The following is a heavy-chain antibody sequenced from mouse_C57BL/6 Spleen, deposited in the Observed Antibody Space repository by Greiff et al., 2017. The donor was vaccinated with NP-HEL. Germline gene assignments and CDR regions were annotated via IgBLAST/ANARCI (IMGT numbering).Heavy chain of an antibody. CDR2: IDPENGDT. J-gene: IGHJ4*01. CDR3: TRWLLRGYYAMDY. CDR1: GFTIKDDY. D-gene: IGHD2-3*01. Sequence: VQLQQSGAELVRPGASVKLSCTASGFTIKDDYMHWVKQRPEQGLEWIGWIDPENGDTEYATKFQGKATITADTSTNTAYLQLSSLTSEYTAVYYGTRWLLRGYYAMDYWGQGTAVTVSS. V-gene: IGHV14-4*01.